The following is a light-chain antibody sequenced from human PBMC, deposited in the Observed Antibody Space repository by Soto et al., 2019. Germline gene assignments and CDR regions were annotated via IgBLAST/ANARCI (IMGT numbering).Light chain of an antibody. Sequence: DNQMTQSPSTLSASVGDRVTITCRASQSICYWLAWNQQKPGKAPNLLIYDASSLENGVPSRFSGSGSGTKFTLTESSLKPDDFATYYCQEYYSSSGVAFGGGTKAEIK. CDR1: QSICYW. CDR3: QEYYSSSGVA. V-gene: IGKV1-5*01. CDR2: DAS. J-gene: IGKJ4*01.